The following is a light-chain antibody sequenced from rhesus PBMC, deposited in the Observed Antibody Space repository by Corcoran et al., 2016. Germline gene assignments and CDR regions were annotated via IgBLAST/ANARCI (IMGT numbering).Light chain of an antibody. V-gene: IGKV1S12*01. Sequence: DIQMTQSPSALSASVGDRVTISCRASQNIYSNLAWYQQKPGKAPKLLIYAASSLQTGITSRFSGSGSWTDFTLTISSLQPEDSAAYYCQHYYDNPLTFGGGTKVELK. J-gene: IGKJ4*01. CDR2: AAS. CDR1: QNIYSN. CDR3: QHYYDNPLT.